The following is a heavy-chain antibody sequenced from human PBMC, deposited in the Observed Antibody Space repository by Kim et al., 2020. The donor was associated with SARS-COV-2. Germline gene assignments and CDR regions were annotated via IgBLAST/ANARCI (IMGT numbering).Heavy chain of an antibody. J-gene: IGHJ4*02. V-gene: IGHV3-23*01. CDR2: ISTSGGNT. CDR1: GFTFSTYG. CDR3: AKVPLRDGYSALDY. Sequence: GGSLRLSCAASGFTFSTYGMTWVRQPPGKGLEWVSAISTSGGNTFYADSVKGRFTISRDNSKNTLYLQMNSLRAEDTAVYYCAKVPLRDGYSALDYGGQGTLVTVSS. D-gene: IGHD4-4*01.